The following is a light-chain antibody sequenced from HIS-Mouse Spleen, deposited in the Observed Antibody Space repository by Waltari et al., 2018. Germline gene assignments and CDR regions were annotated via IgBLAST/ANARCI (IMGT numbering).Light chain of an antibody. Sequence: QPVLTQPPSASGPPGQRLTISCSASSSNIGSMHVYWYQPLPGTAPKLPIYRNNQRPSGVPDRFSGSKSGTSASLAISGLRSEDEADYYCAAWDDSLSGPWVFGGGTKLTVL. CDR3: AAWDDSLSGPWV. V-gene: IGLV1-47*01. J-gene: IGLJ3*02. CDR1: SSNIGSMH. CDR2: RNN.